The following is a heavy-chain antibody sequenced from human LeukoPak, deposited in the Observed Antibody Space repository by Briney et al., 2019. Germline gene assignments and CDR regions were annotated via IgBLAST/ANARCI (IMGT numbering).Heavy chain of an antibody. V-gene: IGHV1-24*01. D-gene: IGHD3-16*02. CDR3: AREAGPGYDYVWGSYRYKAGAFDI. CDR2: FDPEDGET. CDR1: GYTFTSYD. Sequence: ASVKVSCKASGYTFTSYDINWVRQAPGKGLEWMGGFDPEDGETIYAQKFQGRVTMTEDTSTDTAYMELSSLRSEDTAVYYCAREAGPGYDYVWGSYRYKAGAFDIWGQGTMVTVSS. J-gene: IGHJ3*02.